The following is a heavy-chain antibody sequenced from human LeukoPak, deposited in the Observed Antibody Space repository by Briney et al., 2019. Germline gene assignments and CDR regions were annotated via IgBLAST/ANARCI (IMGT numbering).Heavy chain of an antibody. CDR3: VQEGPRGLAFDI. CDR2: ISYDGSNK. Sequence: GGSLRLSCAASGFTFSSYAMHWVRQAPGKGLEWVAVISYDGSNKYYADSVKGRFTISRDNSKNTLYLQMNSLRAEDTAVYYCVQEGPRGLAFDIWGQGTKVTVSS. CDR1: GFTFSSYA. V-gene: IGHV3-30-3*01. J-gene: IGHJ3*02.